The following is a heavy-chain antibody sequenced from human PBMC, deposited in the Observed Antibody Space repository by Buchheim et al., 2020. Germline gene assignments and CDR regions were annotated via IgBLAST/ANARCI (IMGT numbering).Heavy chain of an antibody. CDR1: GFTFRNYA. Sequence: EVQLVESGGGLVQPGGSLRLSCAASGFTFRNYAISWVRQAPGKGLEWVSSISGSGDSTYYADSVKGRFTISRDNSESTLYLQMNSLRAEDTALYYCAVCWGCENNQLLGDIWGQGT. D-gene: IGHD7-27*01. V-gene: IGHV3-23*04. CDR3: AVCWGCENNQLLGDI. J-gene: IGHJ3*02. CDR2: ISGSGDST.